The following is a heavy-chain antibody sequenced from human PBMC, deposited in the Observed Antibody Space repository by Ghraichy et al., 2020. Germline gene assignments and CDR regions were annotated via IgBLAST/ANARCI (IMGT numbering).Heavy chain of an antibody. J-gene: IGHJ6*02. V-gene: IGHV3-9*01. Sequence: GGSLRLSCAASGFTFDDYAMHWVRQAPGKGLEWVSGISWNSGSIGYADSVKGRFTISRDNAKNSLYLQMNSLRAEDTALYYCAKEIMPSYSLIYGMDVWGQGTTVTVSS. D-gene: IGHD4-11*01. CDR1: GFTFDDYA. CDR2: ISWNSGSI. CDR3: AKEIMPSYSLIYGMDV.